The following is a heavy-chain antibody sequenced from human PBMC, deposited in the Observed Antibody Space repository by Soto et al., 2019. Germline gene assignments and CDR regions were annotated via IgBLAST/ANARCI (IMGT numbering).Heavy chain of an antibody. Sequence: SEILSLTCTVSGGSVISGSFYFSGIRRPPGKGLEWIGYFYDSGSTNYNPSLRSRVTMSVDTSKNQFSLKLSSVTAADTAVYYCAASAPPATNYYYAMDVWGQGTTVTVSS. CDR2: FYDSGST. D-gene: IGHD5-12*01. V-gene: IGHV4-61*01. CDR3: AASAPPATNYYYAMDV. J-gene: IGHJ6*02. CDR1: GGSVISGSFY.